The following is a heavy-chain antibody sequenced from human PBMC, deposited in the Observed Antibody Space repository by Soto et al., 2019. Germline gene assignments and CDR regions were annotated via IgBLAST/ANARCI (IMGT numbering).Heavy chain of an antibody. J-gene: IGHJ3*01. Sequence: QVQLQESGPGLVKPSGTLSLTCIVSGGSVTSYHWSWIRQPPGKGLEWIGYIYYNGGTNYNPSLKSRVSISLDTAKNQYSLKLSSVTAADTAVYYCAKERSLRPLVWCSPLSDAFDVWGQGTTVTVSA. V-gene: IGHV4-59*02. D-gene: IGHD2-8*01. CDR2: IYYNGGT. CDR3: AKERSLRPLVWCSPLSDAFDV. CDR1: GGSVTSYH.